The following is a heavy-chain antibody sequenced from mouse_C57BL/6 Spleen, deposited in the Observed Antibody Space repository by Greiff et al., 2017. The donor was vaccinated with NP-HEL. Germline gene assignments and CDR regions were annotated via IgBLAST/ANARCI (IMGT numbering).Heavy chain of an antibody. V-gene: IGHV1-55*01. Sequence: QVQLQQPGAELVKPGASVKMSCKASGYTFTSYWITWVKQRPGQGLEWIGDIYPGSGSTNYNEKFKSKATLTVDTSSSTAYMQLSSLTSEDSAVYYCASFPYYYGSSSDCWGQGTTLTVSS. D-gene: IGHD1-1*01. CDR3: ASFPYYYGSSSDC. CDR1: GYTFTSYW. J-gene: IGHJ2*01. CDR2: IYPGSGST.